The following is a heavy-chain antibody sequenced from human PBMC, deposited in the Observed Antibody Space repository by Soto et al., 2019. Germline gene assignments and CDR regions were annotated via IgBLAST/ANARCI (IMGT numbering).Heavy chain of an antibody. V-gene: IGHV3-33*01. CDR3: ARDFSVTTTGPDY. CDR1: GFTFSSYG. CDR2: IWYDGSNK. D-gene: IGHD4-4*01. J-gene: IGHJ4*02. Sequence: PGGSLRLSCAASGFTFSSYGMHWVRQAPGKGLEWVAVIWYDGSNKYYADSVKGRFTTSRDNSKNTLYLQMNSLRAEDTAVYYCARDFSVTTTGPDYWGQGTLVTVSS.